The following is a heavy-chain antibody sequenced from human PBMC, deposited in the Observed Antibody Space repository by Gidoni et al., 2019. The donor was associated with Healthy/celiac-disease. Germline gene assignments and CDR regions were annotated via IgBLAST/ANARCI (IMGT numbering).Heavy chain of an antibody. Sequence: QSTFKESGPTLVKPTQTLKLTCTFSGFSLSTSGVVVGWIRQPPRKALEWLALIYWDDDKRYSPSLKSRLTITKDTFNNQVVFTMTNMDPVDTATYYCAHIVSAYDSSGTTPNWFDPWGQGTLVTVSS. V-gene: IGHV2-5*02. J-gene: IGHJ5*02. CDR3: AHIVSAYDSSGTTPNWFDP. D-gene: IGHD3-22*01. CDR1: GFSLSTSGVV. CDR2: IYWDDDK.